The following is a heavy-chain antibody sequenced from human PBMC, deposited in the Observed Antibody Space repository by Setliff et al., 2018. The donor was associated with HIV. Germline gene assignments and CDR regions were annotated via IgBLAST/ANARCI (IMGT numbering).Heavy chain of an antibody. CDR1: GFTFSDYY. Sequence: AGGSLRLSCAASGFTFSDYYMSWIRQAPGKGLEWVSYISSSSSYTNYADSVKGRFTISRDNAKNTLYLQMNSLRVEDTAVYYCARRGNLLEGRQLDSWGQGTLVTVSS. CDR2: ISSSSSYT. CDR3: ARRGNLLEGRQLDS. V-gene: IGHV3-11*03. D-gene: IGHD1-1*01. J-gene: IGHJ4*02.